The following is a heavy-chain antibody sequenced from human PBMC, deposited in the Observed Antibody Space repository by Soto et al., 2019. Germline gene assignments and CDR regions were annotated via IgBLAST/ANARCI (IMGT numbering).Heavy chain of an antibody. Sequence: QVQLVQSGAEVKKPGASVKVSCKASGYTFTSYDINWVRQATGQGLEWMGWMNPNSGNTGYAQKFQGRVTMTRNTSIRTADRELSSLRSEDTAVYYCARGRRGAAAGQPGYWGQGTLVTVSS. CDR3: ARGRRGAAAGQPGY. D-gene: IGHD6-13*01. CDR1: GYTFTSYD. CDR2: MNPNSGNT. V-gene: IGHV1-8*01. J-gene: IGHJ4*02.